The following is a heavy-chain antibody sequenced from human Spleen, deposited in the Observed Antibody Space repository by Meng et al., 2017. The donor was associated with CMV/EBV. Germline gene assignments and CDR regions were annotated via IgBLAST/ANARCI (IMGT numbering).Heavy chain of an antibody. Sequence: GESLKISCAASGFTFSSYAMSWVRQAPGKGLEWVSAISGSGGSTYYADSVKGRFTISRDNSKNTLYLQMNSLKTEDSAVYYCADLGGAFGMDVWGQGTTVTVSS. CDR1: GFTFSSYA. J-gene: IGHJ6*02. CDR2: ISGSGGST. D-gene: IGHD2-21*02. V-gene: IGHV3-23*01. CDR3: ADLGGAFGMDV.